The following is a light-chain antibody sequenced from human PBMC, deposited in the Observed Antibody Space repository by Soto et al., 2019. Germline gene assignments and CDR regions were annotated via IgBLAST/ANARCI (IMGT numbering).Light chain of an antibody. CDR2: GAS. J-gene: IGKJ1*01. V-gene: IGKV3-15*01. CDR3: QQYNNRPPWT. CDR1: QSVDIN. Sequence: EIVMTQSPATLSVSPGERATLSCRASQSVDINLAWYQQKPGQTPRLLISGASTRATGIPARFSGSGSGTEFTLTISSLQSEDFAVYFCQQYNNRPPWTIGQGTKVEIK.